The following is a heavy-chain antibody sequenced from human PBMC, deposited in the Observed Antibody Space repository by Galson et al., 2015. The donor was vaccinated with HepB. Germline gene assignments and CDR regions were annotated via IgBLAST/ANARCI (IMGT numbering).Heavy chain of an antibody. V-gene: IGHV1-69*06. CDR3: ARDRTQYYDTSGYSGAFDI. CDR2: IIPVFDTP. CDR1: GDSFNNYA. Sequence: SVKVSCKASGDSFNNYAVNWLRQAPGQGLEWMGGIIPVFDTPIYAQGFQDRVTITADKSTGTAYVELSSLNFEDTAVYYCARDRTQYYDTSGYSGAFDIWGQGTVVTVSS. D-gene: IGHD3-22*01. J-gene: IGHJ3*02.